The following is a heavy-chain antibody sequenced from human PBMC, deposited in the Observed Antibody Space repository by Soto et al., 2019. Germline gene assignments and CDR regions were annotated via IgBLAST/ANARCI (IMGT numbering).Heavy chain of an antibody. CDR1: GGTFSSYA. Sequence: VASVKVSCKASGGTFSSYAISWVRQAPGQGLEWMGGIIPIFGTANYAQKFQGRVTITADKSTSTAYMELSSLRSEDTAVYYCARHLPPYYYDSSGYYYYYYYGMDVWGQGTTVTVS. D-gene: IGHD3-22*01. V-gene: IGHV1-69*06. CDR2: IIPIFGTA. CDR3: ARHLPPYYYDSSGYYYYYYYGMDV. J-gene: IGHJ6*02.